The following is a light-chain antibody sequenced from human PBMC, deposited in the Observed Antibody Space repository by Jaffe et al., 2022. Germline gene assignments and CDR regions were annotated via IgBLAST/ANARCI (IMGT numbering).Light chain of an antibody. CDR2: GAS. CDR3: QERSNRPPGYT. CDR1: QSIGTD. Sequence: VLTQSPGTLSLSPGERATLSCRASQSIGTDLAWYQQKPGQAPRLLIYGASRRPTGIPARFSGSGSGTDFTLTISGLLSEDFAVYYCQERSNRPPGYTFGQGTKLEIK. J-gene: IGKJ2*01. V-gene: IGKV3-11*01.